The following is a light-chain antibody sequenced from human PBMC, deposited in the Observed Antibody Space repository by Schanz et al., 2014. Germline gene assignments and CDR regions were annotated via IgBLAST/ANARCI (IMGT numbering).Light chain of an antibody. J-gene: IGKJ4*01. V-gene: IGKV3D-20*02. CDR3: QQRSTWFS. CDR2: GAS. CDR1: QSVINSY. Sequence: EIVLTQSPGTLSLSPGERATLSCRASQSVINSYLAWYQQKPGQAPRLLMYGASSRATGIPDRFSGSGSGTDFTLTISRLEPEDFAVYYCQQRSTWFSFGGGTRVEIK.